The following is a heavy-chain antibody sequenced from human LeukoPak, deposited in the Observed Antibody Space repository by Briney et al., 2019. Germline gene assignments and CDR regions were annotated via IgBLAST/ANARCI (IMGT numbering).Heavy chain of an antibody. CDR2: MNPNSGNT. Sequence: GASVKVSCKAAGYTFTSYDINWVRQATGQGLEWMGGMNPNSGNTGYAQKFQGRGSMTRNTSISTAYMDLRMRRSGDEAVDFCSSGLRLTMVRGVPLGYWGQGTLVTVSS. CDR1: GYTFTSYD. CDR3: SSGLRLTMVRGVPLGY. V-gene: IGHV1-8*01. D-gene: IGHD3-10*01. J-gene: IGHJ4*02.